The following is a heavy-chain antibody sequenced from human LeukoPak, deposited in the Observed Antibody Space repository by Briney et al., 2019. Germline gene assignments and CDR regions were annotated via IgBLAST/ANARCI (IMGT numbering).Heavy chain of an antibody. V-gene: IGHV1-2*02. CDR1: GYTFTGYY. Sequence: GASVKVSCKASGYTFTGYYMHWVRQAPGQGLEWMGWINPNSGGTNYAQKFQGRVTMTRDTSISTAYMELSRLRSDDTAVYYCARDSGSLSRGQYFQHWGQGTLVTVSS. CDR2: INPNSGGT. D-gene: IGHD1-26*01. J-gene: IGHJ1*01. CDR3: ARDSGSLSRGQYFQH.